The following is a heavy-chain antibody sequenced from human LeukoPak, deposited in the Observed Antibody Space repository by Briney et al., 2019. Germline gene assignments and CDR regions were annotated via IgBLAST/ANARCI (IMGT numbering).Heavy chain of an antibody. Sequence: GGSLRLSCAASGFTFSSYSMNWVRQAPGKGLEWVSSISSSSYIYYADSVKGRFTISRDNAKNSLYLQMNSLRAEDTAVYYCAKDLHSSGWYEGIWGQGTMVTVSS. J-gene: IGHJ3*02. D-gene: IGHD6-19*01. CDR2: ISSSSYI. V-gene: IGHV3-21*04. CDR1: GFTFSSYS. CDR3: AKDLHSSGWYEGI.